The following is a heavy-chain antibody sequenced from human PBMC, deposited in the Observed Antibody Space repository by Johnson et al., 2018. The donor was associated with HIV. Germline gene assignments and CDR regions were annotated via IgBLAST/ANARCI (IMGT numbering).Heavy chain of an antibody. J-gene: IGHJ3*02. V-gene: IGHV3-23*04. CDR2: ISGSAYNT. D-gene: IGHD6-13*01. CDR1: GFTFSSYA. CDR3: AKGFRIAAAGGDDGFDI. Sequence: EVQLVESGGGFVQPGGSLRLSCAASGFTFSSYAMSWVRQAPGKGLEWVSAISGSAYNTYYAESVKGRLSISRDNSKNTVYLQMNSLRVEETAIYYCAKGFRIAAAGGDDGFDIWGQGTMVTVSS.